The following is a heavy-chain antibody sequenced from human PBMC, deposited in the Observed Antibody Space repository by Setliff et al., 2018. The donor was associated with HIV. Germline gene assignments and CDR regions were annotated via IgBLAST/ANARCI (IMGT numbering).Heavy chain of an antibody. CDR3: ARDGSIVATPLLDS. Sequence: PGESLKISCKGSGYSFTNYWIGWVRQMPGRGLEWMAIIYPGDSENKYRPSFQGQVTVSVDKSISTAFLQMNSLKAEDTAVYYCARDGSIVATPLLDSWGQGTLVTVSS. J-gene: IGHJ4*02. D-gene: IGHD5-12*01. CDR1: GYSFTNYW. CDR2: IYPGDSEN. V-gene: IGHV5-51*01.